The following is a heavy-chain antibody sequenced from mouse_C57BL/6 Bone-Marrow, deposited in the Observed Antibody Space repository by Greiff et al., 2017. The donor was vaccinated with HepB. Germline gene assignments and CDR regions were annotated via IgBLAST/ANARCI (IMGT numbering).Heavy chain of an antibody. V-gene: IGHV1-15*01. Sequence: QVQLQQSGAELVRPGASVTLSCKASGYTFTDYEMHWVKQTPVHGLEWIGAIDPETGGTAYNQKFKGKAILTADKSSSTAYMELRSLTSEDSAVYYCTRSDTTVEVPYYFDYWGQGTTLTVSS. D-gene: IGHD1-1*01. CDR1: GYTFTDYE. CDR2: IDPETGGT. J-gene: IGHJ2*01. CDR3: TRSDTTVEVPYYFDY.